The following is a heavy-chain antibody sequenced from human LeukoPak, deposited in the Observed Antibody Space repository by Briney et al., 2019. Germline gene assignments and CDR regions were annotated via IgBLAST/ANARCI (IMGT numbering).Heavy chain of an antibody. CDR3: AKDRGYGSGSYSDY. V-gene: IGHV3-30*02. CDR1: GFTFSSYG. D-gene: IGHD3-10*01. Sequence: PGGPLRLSCAASGFTFSSYGMHWVRQAPGKGLEWVAFIRYDGSNKYYADSVKGRFTISRDNSKNTLYLQMNSLRAEDTAVYYCAKDRGYGSGSYSDYWGQGTLVTVSS. J-gene: IGHJ4*02. CDR2: IRYDGSNK.